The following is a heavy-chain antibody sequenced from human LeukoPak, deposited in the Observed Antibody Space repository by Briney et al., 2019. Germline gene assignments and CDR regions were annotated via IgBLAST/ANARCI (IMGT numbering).Heavy chain of an antibody. D-gene: IGHD3-10*01. J-gene: IGHJ4*02. CDR3: ARNAGWSGSGSYGDC. CDR1: GFTFSTYG. CDR2: ISGGGDDT. Sequence: GGSLRLSCAASGFTFSTYGMSWVRQAPGKGLEGIAAISGGGDDTNYIDSVKGRFTVSRDNSKNTLFLQMNSLRADDTAVYYCARNAGWSGSGSYGDCWGQGTLVTVSS. V-gene: IGHV3-23*01.